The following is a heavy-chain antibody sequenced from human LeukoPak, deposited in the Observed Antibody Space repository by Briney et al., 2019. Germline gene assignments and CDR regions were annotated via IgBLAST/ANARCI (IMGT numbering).Heavy chain of an antibody. Sequence: GGSLRLSCETSGFTFSKHALNWVRQAPGKGLEWVSSISSSGTYIYYADSLKGRFTISRDNAKNTLYLQMNSLRAEDTAVYYCARVWTTETRDPFDYWGQGTLVTVSS. CDR2: ISSSGTYI. CDR3: ARVWTTETRDPFDY. CDR1: GFTFSKHA. V-gene: IGHV3-21*01. D-gene: IGHD4-17*01. J-gene: IGHJ4*02.